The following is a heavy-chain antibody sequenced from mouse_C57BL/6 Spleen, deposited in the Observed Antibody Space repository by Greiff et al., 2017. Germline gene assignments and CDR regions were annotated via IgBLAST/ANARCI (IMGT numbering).Heavy chain of an antibody. V-gene: IGHV1-55*01. J-gene: IGHJ2*01. CDR1: GYTFTSYW. CDR3: ARLLSSTH. D-gene: IGHD2-1*01. CDR2: IYPGSGST. Sequence: QVQLLQPGAELVKPGASVKMSCKASGYTFTSYWISWVNQSPGQGLEWIGDIYPGSGSTNYNEKFKSKATLTVDTSSSTAYMQVSSLTSEDSAVYYWARLLSSTHWGQGTTLTVSS.